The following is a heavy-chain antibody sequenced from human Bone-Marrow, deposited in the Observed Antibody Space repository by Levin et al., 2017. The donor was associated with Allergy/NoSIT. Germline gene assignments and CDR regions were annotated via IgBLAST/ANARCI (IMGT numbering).Heavy chain of an antibody. Sequence: ASVKVSCKASGYTFSSYVISWMRQVPGQGLEWMGWSSAYNGRTKYVQNFEDRVNMTTDRSTSTAYMELRSLGSGDTAVYYCARENYDTSGQRLHFDSWGQGTLVTVSS. CDR1: GYTFSSYV. V-gene: IGHV1-18*01. CDR2: SSAYNGRT. J-gene: IGHJ4*02. D-gene: IGHD3-22*01. CDR3: ARENYDTSGQRLHFDS.